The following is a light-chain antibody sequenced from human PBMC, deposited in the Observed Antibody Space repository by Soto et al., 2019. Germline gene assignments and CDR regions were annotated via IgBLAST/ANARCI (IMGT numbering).Light chain of an antibody. J-gene: IGKJ2*01. CDR2: ATS. V-gene: IGKV1-39*01. CDR1: QNVGYF. CDR3: QQSYSAQYT. Sequence: DIQMTQSPSSLSASVGDIVSFTCRAGQNVGYFVNWYQQKPGKAPRLLVYATSNLQSGVPSRISGSGSGTVFTLTISSLQPEDFATYFCQQSYSAQYTFGQGTKLEIK.